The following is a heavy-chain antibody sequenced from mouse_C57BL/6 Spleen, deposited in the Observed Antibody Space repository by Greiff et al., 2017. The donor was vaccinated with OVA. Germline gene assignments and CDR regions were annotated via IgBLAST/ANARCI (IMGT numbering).Heavy chain of an antibody. V-gene: IGHV1-53*01. Sequence: QVQLQQPGTELVKPGASVKLSCKASGYTFTSYWMHWVKQRPGQGLEWIGNINPSNGGPNYNEKFKSKATLTVDKSSSTAYMQLSSLTSEDSAVYYCARGNYGSSYYYAMDYWGQGTSVTVSS. CDR3: ARGNYGSSYYYAMDY. D-gene: IGHD1-1*01. J-gene: IGHJ4*01. CDR2: INPSNGGP. CDR1: GYTFTSYW.